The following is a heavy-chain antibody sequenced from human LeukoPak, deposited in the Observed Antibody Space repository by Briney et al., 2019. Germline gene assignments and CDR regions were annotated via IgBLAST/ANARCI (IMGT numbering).Heavy chain of an antibody. D-gene: IGHD3-10*01. CDR3: AKDTGPPRLWFGEYYYYGMDV. CDR1: GFTFSSYA. V-gene: IGHV3-23*01. J-gene: IGHJ6*02. Sequence: GGSLRLSCAASGFTFSSYAMSWVRQAPGKGLEWVSAIRGSGGSTYYADSVKGRFTISRDNSKNTLYLQMNSLRAEDTAVYYCAKDTGPPRLWFGEYYYYGMDVWGQGTTVTASS. CDR2: IRGSGGST.